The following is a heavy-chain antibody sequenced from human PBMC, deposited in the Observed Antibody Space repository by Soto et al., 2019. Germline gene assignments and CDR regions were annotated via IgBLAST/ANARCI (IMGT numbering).Heavy chain of an antibody. V-gene: IGHV3-48*02. CDR2: ISSSSSTI. Sequence: GGSLRLSCAASGFTFSSYSMNWVRQAPGKGLEWVSYISSSSSTIYYADSVKGRFTISRDNAKNSLYLQMNSLRDEDTAVYYCARDLGEYYYGSGSYYYYFDYWGQGTLVTVSS. CDR3: ARDLGEYYYGSGSYYYYFDY. J-gene: IGHJ4*02. D-gene: IGHD3-10*01. CDR1: GFTFSSYS.